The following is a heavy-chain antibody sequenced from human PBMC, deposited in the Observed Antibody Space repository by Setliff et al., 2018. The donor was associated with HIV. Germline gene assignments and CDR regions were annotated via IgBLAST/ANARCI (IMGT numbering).Heavy chain of an antibody. Sequence: GGSLRLSCAASGFTFRTYGMHWVRQAPGKGLEWVAFISYGGNNEYYADSVKGRFTISRDNAKNSLYLQMNSLRAEDTAIYYCARDDPAGGIDYWGQGTLVTVSS. J-gene: IGHJ4*02. CDR3: ARDDPAGGIDY. V-gene: IGHV3-33*05. CDR1: GFTFRTYG. CDR2: ISYGGNNE. D-gene: IGHD1-26*01.